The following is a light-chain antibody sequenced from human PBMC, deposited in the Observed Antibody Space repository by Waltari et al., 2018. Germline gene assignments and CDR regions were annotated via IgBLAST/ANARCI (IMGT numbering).Light chain of an antibody. CDR3: CTYAGSSTYA. V-gene: IGLV2-23*02. CDR1: STDVGYYPL. J-gene: IGLJ1*01. Sequence: QSALTQPASVSGSPGQSTTISCTGTSTDVGYYPLLSWYQQHPGKAPKLIIYDVTNRPSGVSDRFSGSKSGNTAFLTISGLQAEDEADYHCCTYAGSSTYAFGTGTTVSVL. CDR2: DVT.